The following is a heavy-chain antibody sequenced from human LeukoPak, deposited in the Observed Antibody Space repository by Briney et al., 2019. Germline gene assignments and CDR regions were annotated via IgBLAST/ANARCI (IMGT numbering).Heavy chain of an antibody. CDR2: NIVDSDNT. CDR3: AAPYSTTWFDY. CDR1: GFTLTSRSA. D-gene: IGHD5-18*01. Sequence: SLNLSCKASGFTLTSRSAEQSERHPPAQHPQWIGWNIVDSDNTNYAPKLQERVIITTDMSTNTAYMELSSLRSEDTAVYYCAAPYSTTWFDYCPQGHRITV. V-gene: IGHV1-58*01. J-gene: IGHJ4*02.